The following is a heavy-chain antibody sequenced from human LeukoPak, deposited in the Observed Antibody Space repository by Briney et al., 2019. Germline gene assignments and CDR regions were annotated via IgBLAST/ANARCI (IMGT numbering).Heavy chain of an antibody. CDR3: AKCSGGNCYHSDDH. J-gene: IGHJ5*02. Sequence: QAGGSLRLPCAASGFTFSSYAMSWVRQAPGKGLEWVSAIGASGGSTDYADSVKGRFTISRDNAKDSLCLQMNSLRAEDTAVYYCAKCSGGNCYHSDDHWGQGTLVTVSP. D-gene: IGHD2-15*01. V-gene: IGHV3-23*01. CDR1: GFTFSSYA. CDR2: IGASGGST.